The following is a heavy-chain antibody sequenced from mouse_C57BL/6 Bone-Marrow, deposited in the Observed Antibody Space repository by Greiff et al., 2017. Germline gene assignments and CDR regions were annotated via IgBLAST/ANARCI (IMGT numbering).Heavy chain of an antibody. J-gene: IGHJ2*01. CDR1: GYTFTDYY. CDR2: IYPGSGNT. Sequence: QVQLKESGAALVRPGASVKLSCKASGYTFTDYYINWVKQRPGQGLEWIARIYPGSGNTYYNEKFKGKATLTAEKSSSTAYMQLSSLTSEDSAVYFCAREGGRDYFDYWGQGTTLTGSS. V-gene: IGHV1-76*01. CDR3: AREGGRDYFDY.